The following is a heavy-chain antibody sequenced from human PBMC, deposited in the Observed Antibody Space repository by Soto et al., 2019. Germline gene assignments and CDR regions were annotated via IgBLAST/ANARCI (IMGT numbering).Heavy chain of an antibody. D-gene: IGHD3-22*01. J-gene: IGHJ5*02. CDR1: GGSISSGGYY. V-gene: IGHV4-31*03. CDR3: ARASGDYYASWAYGWFDP. Sequence: QVQLQESGPGLVKPSQTLSLTCTVSGGSISSGGYYWSWIRQHPGKGLEWIGYIYYSGSTYYNPSIKSRVTISVEPSKNQFSLKLSSVTAADTAVYYCARASGDYYASWAYGWFDPWGQGTLVTVSS. CDR2: IYYSGST.